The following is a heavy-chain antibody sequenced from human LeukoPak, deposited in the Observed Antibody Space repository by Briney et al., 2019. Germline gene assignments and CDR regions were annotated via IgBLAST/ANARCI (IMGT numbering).Heavy chain of an antibody. CDR1: GFIFSNYW. J-gene: IGHJ4*02. CDR2: INQDGSDK. Sequence: GGSLRLSCAASGFIFSNYWMSWVRQAPGKGLEWVATINQDGSDKHYVDSLKGRFTISRDNAENTLFLQMNSLRAADTAVYYCARVRGSRSFDYWGQGTLVTVSS. V-gene: IGHV3-7*03. D-gene: IGHD3-10*01. CDR3: ARVRGSRSFDY.